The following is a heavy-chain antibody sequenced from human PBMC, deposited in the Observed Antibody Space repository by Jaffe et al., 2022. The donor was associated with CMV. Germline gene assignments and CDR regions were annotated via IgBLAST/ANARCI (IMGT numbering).Heavy chain of an antibody. V-gene: IGHV5-10-1*03. D-gene: IGHD6-19*01. Sequence: EVQLVQSGAEVKKPGESLRISCKGSGYSFTSYWISWVRQMPGKGLEWMGRIDPSDSYTNYSPSFQGHVTISADKSISTAYLQWSSLKASDTAMYYCARSFIAVAGTGWFDPWGQGTLVTVSS. CDR2: IDPSDSYT. CDR1: GYSFTSYW. J-gene: IGHJ5*02. CDR3: ARSFIAVAGTGWFDP.